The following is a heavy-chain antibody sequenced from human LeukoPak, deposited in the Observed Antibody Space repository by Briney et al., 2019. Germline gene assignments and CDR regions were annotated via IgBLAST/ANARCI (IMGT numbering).Heavy chain of an antibody. CDR3: ARELSVTTTPKTYYYYGMDV. CDR2: INPNSGGT. J-gene: IGHJ6*02. Sequence: ASVKVSCKASGYTFTGYYMHWVRQAPGQGLEWMGWINPNSGGTNYAQKFQGRVTMTWDTSISTAYMELSRLRSDDTAVYYCARELSVTTTPKTYYYYGMDVWGQGTTVTVSS. CDR1: GYTFTGYY. V-gene: IGHV1-2*02. D-gene: IGHD4-17*01.